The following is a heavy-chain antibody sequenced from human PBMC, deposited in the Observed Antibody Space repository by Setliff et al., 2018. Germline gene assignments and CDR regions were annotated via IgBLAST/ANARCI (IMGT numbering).Heavy chain of an antibody. V-gene: IGHV4-38-2*02. Sequence: SETLSLTCTVSGYSISSGYYWGWVRQPPGKGLEWLGTLSDSGSTYYNPSFKGRVTISEHSSQTQFFLELSSVTAADTAVYYCARHRGYSSPSLECYYYGLNVWGQGTTVTVSS. D-gene: IGHD3-22*01. CDR1: GYSISSGYY. J-gene: IGHJ6*02. CDR2: LSDSGST. CDR3: ARHRGYSSPSLECYYYGLNV.